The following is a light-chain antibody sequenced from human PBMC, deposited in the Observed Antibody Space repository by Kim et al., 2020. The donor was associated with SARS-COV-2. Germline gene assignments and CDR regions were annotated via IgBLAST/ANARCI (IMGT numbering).Light chain of an antibody. Sequence: EIVLTQSPGMLSLSPGERATLSCRASQSISSNHLAWYQQKLGQAPRLLIYGASTRAKGIPDRITGTGSGTDFTLIISRLEPEDFAVYYCQYYGSSYTFGQGTKLEI. CDR1: QSISSNH. CDR2: GAS. CDR3: QYYGSSYT. J-gene: IGKJ2*01. V-gene: IGKV3-20*01.